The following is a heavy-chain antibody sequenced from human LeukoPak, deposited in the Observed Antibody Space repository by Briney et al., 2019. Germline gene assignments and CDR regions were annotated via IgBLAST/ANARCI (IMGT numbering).Heavy chain of an antibody. CDR1: GFTFSSYG. CDR2: IRFDGINK. Sequence: GGSLRLSCAASGFTFSSYGMHWVGQAPGKGLERVAFIRFDGINKDYADSVKGRLTISRDNSKNTLYLQMNSLRAEDTAVYYCAKDRYSGYDYDYWGQGTLVTVSS. J-gene: IGHJ4*02. CDR3: AKDRYSGYDYDY. V-gene: IGHV3-30*02. D-gene: IGHD5-12*01.